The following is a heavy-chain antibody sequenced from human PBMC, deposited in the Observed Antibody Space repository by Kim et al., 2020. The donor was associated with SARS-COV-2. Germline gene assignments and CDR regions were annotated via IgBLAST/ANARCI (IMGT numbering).Heavy chain of an antibody. CDR2: VYPNDGTT. D-gene: IGHD1-1*01. J-gene: IGHJ4*02. Sequence: ASVKVSCKTSGYGFTSNYLHWVRLAPGQVLEWMGMVYPNDGTTTYAQKFQGRVTMTSDTPTRTGYMELSSLTSEDTAVYYFARDLEGFYYCGQGTLVT. V-gene: IGHV1-46*01. CDR3: ARDLEGFYY. CDR1: GYGFTSNY.